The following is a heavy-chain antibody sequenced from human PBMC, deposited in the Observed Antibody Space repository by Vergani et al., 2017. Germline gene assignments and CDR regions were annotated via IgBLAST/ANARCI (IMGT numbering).Heavy chain of an antibody. V-gene: IGHV1-18*01. Sequence: QVQLVQSGAEVKKPGASVKVSCKASGYTFTSYGISWVRQAPGQGLEWMGWISAYNGNTNYAQELQGTVTMTTNTSTSTSYMELRSLGSDDTAVYYCARDEGYCSSTSCYYYYMDVWGKGTTVTVSS. J-gene: IGHJ6*03. CDR2: ISAYNGNT. CDR1: GYTFTSYG. CDR3: ARDEGYCSSTSCYYYYMDV. D-gene: IGHD2-2*01.